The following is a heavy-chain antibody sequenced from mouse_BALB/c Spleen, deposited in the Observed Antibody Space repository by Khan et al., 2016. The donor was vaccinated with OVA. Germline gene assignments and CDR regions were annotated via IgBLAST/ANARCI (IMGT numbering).Heavy chain of an antibody. D-gene: IGHD2-2*01. CDR1: GYTFTSYW. Sequence: VQLQQSGAELARPGASVKLSCKASGYTFTSYWMQWVKQRPGQGLEWIGAIYPGDGDTRYTQKFKGKATLTADKSSSTAYMQLSSLASEDSAVYYCARDGYGAWFAYWGLGTLVTVSA. V-gene: IGHV1-87*01. CDR2: IYPGDGDT. CDR3: ARDGYGAWFAY. J-gene: IGHJ3*01.